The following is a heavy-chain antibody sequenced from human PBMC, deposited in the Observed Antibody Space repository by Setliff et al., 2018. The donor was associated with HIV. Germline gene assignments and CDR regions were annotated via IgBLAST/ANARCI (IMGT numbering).Heavy chain of an antibody. J-gene: IGHJ6*03. CDR3: ARVSITYWYSIPRDYYYYMDV. V-gene: IGHV4-34*01. CDR1: GGSFSDNY. Sequence: PSETLSLTCAVYGGSFSDNYWSWIRQSPGKGLEWIGEINHSGRTKYSPSLRSRVSISVDTSKTQFSLKVSSVTAADTAVYYCARVSITYWYSIPRDYYYYMDVWGEGTTVTVSS. D-gene: IGHD2-8*02. CDR2: INHSGRT.